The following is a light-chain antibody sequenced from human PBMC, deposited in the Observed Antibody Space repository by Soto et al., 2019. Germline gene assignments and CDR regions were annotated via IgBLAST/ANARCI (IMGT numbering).Light chain of an antibody. Sequence: EIVVTQSPALLSVSPGERVTLSCRASQSVISSIAWYQQKLGQAPRLLIYGAFTRATGIPARFSGSGSGTEFFLTISSLQSEDFAMYYCQHYNNWLGTFGGGTKVEI. CDR1: QSVISS. CDR2: GAF. CDR3: QHYNNWLGT. J-gene: IGKJ4*01. V-gene: IGKV3-15*01.